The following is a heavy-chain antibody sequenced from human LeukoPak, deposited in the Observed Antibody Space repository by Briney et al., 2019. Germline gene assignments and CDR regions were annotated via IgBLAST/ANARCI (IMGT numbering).Heavy chain of an antibody. CDR3: ARGPRQGSAWSWGPKEKSYQYMDV. CDR1: GGSFSSHY. D-gene: IGHD6-19*01. CDR2: INPRGST. J-gene: IGHJ6*04. Sequence: SETLSLTCGVSGGSFSSHYWTWIRQPPGKGLEWIGEINPRGSTNYNPSLESRVTVSADTSRNQLSLSLTSVTAADSAVYFCARGPRQGSAWSWGPKEKSYQYMDVWGTGTTVTVSS. V-gene: IGHV4-34*01.